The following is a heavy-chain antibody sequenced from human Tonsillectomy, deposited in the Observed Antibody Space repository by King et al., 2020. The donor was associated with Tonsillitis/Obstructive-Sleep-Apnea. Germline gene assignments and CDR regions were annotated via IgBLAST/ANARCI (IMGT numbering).Heavy chain of an antibody. CDR3: AREGVEYSYGMDV. V-gene: IGHV4-34*01. D-gene: IGHD2/OR15-2a*01. CDR1: AGSFSGYY. J-gene: IGHJ6*02. Sequence: VQLQQWGAGLLKPSETLSLTCAVYAGSFSGYYWSWIRQPPGKGLEWIGEIDHSGSTNYNPSLKSRVTVSVDTSKSQFSLKLSSMTAADTAVYYCAREGVEYSYGMDVWGQGTTVTVSS. CDR2: IDHSGST.